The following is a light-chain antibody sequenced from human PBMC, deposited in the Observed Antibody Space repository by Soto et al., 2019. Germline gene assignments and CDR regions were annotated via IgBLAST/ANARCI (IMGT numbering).Light chain of an antibody. CDR2: ATS. CDR3: QQYGSSLST. J-gene: IGKJ1*01. Sequence: EIVLTQSPGTLSLSPGETAALSCRASRSVSSRYLAWYQQKSGQAPRLLIYATSSRATDIPDRFIGYGSGTDFTLTISGLEPEDFAVYYCQQYGSSLSTFGQGTKVEIK. V-gene: IGKV3-20*01. CDR1: RSVSSRY.